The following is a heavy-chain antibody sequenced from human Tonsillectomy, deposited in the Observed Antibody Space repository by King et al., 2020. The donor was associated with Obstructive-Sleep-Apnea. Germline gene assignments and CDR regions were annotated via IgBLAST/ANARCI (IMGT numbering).Heavy chain of an antibody. J-gene: IGHJ4*02. CDR1: GFSLSTSGVG. Sequence: TLKESGPTLVKPTQTLTLTCSFSGFSLSTSGVGVGWIRQPPGKALEWLALIYWDDDKRYSPSLKSRLTITKDTSKDQVVLTMTNMDPVDTATYYCAHRRPLTYYFDYWGQGTLVTVSS. CDR2: IYWDDDK. D-gene: IGHD2-21*01. CDR3: AHRRPLTYYFDY. V-gene: IGHV2-5*02.